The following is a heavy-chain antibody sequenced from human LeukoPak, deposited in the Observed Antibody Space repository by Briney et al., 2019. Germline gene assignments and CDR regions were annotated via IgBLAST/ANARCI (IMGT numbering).Heavy chain of an antibody. Sequence: PSETLSLTCTVSSGSISSSSYYWGWIRQPPGQGLEYIGSIYYSGSTYYNPSLKSRVTMAVDTSKNQFSLKLSSVTAADTAVYYCATIVAAAARGFFDYWVQGTLVTVSS. V-gene: IGHV4-39*01. CDR1: SGSISSSSYY. J-gene: IGHJ4*02. CDR3: ATIVAAAARGFFDY. CDR2: IYYSGST. D-gene: IGHD6-13*01.